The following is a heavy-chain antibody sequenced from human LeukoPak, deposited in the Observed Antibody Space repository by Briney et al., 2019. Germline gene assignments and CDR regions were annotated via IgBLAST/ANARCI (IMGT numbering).Heavy chain of an antibody. V-gene: IGHV3-64*02. D-gene: IGHD2-2*01. CDR3: ARRYCSSTSCSPFDY. Sequence: GGSLRLSCAASGFTFSTYAMHWVRQAPGKGLQYVSAISSDGGSAYYADSVKGRFTISRDNSKNTLYLQMGSLRVEDMAVYYCARRYCSSTSCSPFDYWGQGTLVTVSS. J-gene: IGHJ4*02. CDR1: GFTFSTYA. CDR2: ISSDGGSA.